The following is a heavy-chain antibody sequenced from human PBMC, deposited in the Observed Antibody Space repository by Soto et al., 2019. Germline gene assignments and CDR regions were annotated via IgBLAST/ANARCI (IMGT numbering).Heavy chain of an antibody. CDR2: IIAYNANT. CDR3: ARARAGLYYDFWSGRRQPSYGMDV. J-gene: IGHJ6*02. Sequence: ASVKIASTSSVYTMTISVVAGLQQAKRQGLEWMGWIIAYNANTNYAQKLQGRVTMTTDTSTSTAYMELRSLRSDDTAVYYCARARAGLYYDFWSGRRQPSYGMDVWGQGTTVTVSS. V-gene: IGHV1-18*01. D-gene: IGHD3-3*01. CDR1: VYTMTISV.